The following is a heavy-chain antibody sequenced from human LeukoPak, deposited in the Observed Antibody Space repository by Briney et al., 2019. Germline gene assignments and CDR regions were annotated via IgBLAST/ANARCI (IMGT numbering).Heavy chain of an antibody. CDR2: INHSGST. V-gene: IGHV4-34*01. CDR1: GGSFSGYY. D-gene: IGHD6-13*01. CDR3: ARGAGLVGYFGY. Sequence: SETLSLTCAVYGGSFSGYYWSWIRQPPGKGLEWIGEINHSGSTNYNPSLKSRVTMSVDTSKNQFSLKLSSVTAADTAVYYCARGAGLVGYFGYWGQGTLVTVSS. J-gene: IGHJ4*02.